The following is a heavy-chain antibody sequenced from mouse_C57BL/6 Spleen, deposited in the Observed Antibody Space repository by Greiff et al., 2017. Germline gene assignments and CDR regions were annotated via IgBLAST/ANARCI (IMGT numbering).Heavy chain of an antibody. CDR3: ARDAY. Sequence: EVKLMESGPGLVKPSQSLSLTCSVTGYSIPSGYYWNWIRQFPGNKLEWMGYISYDGSNNYNPSLKNRISITRDTSKNQFFLKLNSVTTEDTATYYCARDAYWGQGTLVTVSA. CDR2: ISYDGSN. CDR1: GYSIPSGYY. J-gene: IGHJ3*01. V-gene: IGHV3-6*01.